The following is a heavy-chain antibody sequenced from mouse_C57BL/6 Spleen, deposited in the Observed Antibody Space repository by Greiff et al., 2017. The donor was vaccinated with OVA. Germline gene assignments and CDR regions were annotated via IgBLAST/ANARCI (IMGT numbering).Heavy chain of an antibody. Sequence: VKLQESGPELVKPGASVKISCKASGYSFTSYYIHWVTQRPGQGLEWIGWIYPGSGNTKYNEKFKGKATLTADTSSSTAYMQRSSLTSEDSAVYYCASNGYFDYWGQGTTLTVSS. J-gene: IGHJ2*01. CDR3: ASNGYFDY. V-gene: IGHV1-66*01. CDR2: IYPGSGNT. CDR1: GYSFTSYY.